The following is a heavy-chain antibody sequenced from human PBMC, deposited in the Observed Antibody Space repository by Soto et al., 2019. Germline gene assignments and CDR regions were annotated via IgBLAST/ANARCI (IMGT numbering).Heavy chain of an antibody. CDR2: IYPGDSET. V-gene: IGHV5-51*01. CDR1: GYNFMRHW. D-gene: IGHD4-4*01. Sequence: GASLKISCEISGYNFMRHWIAWVRQMPGKGLEWMGIIYPGDSETRYSPSFQDQVTISADKSITTAYLQWTSLKGSDTAMYFCARALNYSNYDYWGQGTQVTVSS. J-gene: IGHJ4*02. CDR3: ARALNYSNYDY.